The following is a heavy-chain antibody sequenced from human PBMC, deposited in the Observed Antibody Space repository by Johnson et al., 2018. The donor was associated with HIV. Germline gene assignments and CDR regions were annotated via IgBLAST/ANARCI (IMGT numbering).Heavy chain of an antibody. D-gene: IGHD1-1*01. CDR2: ISYDGSDK. CDR3: AKASHWAFDI. CDR1: TFTFSGYG. V-gene: IGHV3-30*18. Sequence: QMQLVESGGGVVQPGGSLRLSCAASTFTFSGYGMHWVRQAPGKGLEWVALISYDGSDKYYVDSVKGRFTISRDNSKNTLYLQMNSLRGEDTAVYYCAKASHWAFDIWGQGTMVTVSS. J-gene: IGHJ3*02.